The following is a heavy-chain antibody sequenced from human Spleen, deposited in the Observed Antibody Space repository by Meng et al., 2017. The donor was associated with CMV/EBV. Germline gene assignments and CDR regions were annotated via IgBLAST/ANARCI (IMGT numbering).Heavy chain of an antibody. J-gene: IGHJ4*02. CDR1: GGSISSGDYY. V-gene: IGHV4-30-4*08. CDR2: IYYSGST. CDR3: AAFGFLEWLPPGY. D-gene: IGHD3-3*01. Sequence: QVQLQGSGPGLVKPSPTLSLTCTVSGGSISSGDYYWSWIRQPPGKGLEWIGYIYYSGSTYYNPSLKSRVTISVDTSKNQFSLKLSSVTAADTAVYYCAAFGFLEWLPPGYWGQGTLVTVSS.